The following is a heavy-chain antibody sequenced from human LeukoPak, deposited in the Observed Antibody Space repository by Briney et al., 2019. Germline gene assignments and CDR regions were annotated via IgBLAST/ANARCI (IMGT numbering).Heavy chain of an antibody. J-gene: IGHJ3*02. V-gene: IGHV4-34*01. CDR1: GGSFSGYY. D-gene: IGHD4-17*01. CDR3: ARGRSTVPAHDAFDI. CDR2: INHSGST. Sequence: PSETLSLTCAVYGGSFSGYYWSWIRQPPGKGLEWIGEINHSGSTNYNPSLKSRVTISVDTSKNQFSLKLSSVTAADTAVYYCARGRSTVPAHDAFDIWGQGTMVTVSS.